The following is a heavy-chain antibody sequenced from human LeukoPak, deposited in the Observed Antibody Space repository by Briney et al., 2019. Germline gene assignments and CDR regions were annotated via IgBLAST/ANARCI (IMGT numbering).Heavy chain of an antibody. V-gene: IGHV3-23*01. CDR1: GFTFSNNG. J-gene: IGHJ5*02. CDR3: VKGLNWFDP. CDR2: ISGSGSKV. D-gene: IGHD4-11*01. Sequence: GGSLRLSCVVSGFTFSNNGMSWVRQAPGKGLEWVSGISGSGSKVYYADSVRGRFTISRDNSRNTLYLQLDSLRAEDTAVYFFVKGLNWFDPWGQGTLVTVSS.